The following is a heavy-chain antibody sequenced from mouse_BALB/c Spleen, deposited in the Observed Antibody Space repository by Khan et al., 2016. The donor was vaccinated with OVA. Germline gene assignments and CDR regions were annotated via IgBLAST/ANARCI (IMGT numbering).Heavy chain of an antibody. Sequence: EVQLVESGPGLVKPSQSLSLTCTVTGYSITSDYAWNWIRQFPGNKLEWMGYISYSGSTSYNPSLRSRISITRDTSKNKFFLQLNSVTTEDTATFYCARQNYYGYAMDYWGQGTSVTVSS. D-gene: IGHD1-1*01. CDR3: ARQNYYGYAMDY. J-gene: IGHJ4*01. CDR1: GYSITSDYA. V-gene: IGHV3-2*02. CDR2: ISYSGST.